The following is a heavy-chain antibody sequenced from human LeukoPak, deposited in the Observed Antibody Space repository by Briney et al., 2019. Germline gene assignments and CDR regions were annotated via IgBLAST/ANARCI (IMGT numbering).Heavy chain of an antibody. CDR3: ARDLMGIAYRGAFYY. CDR1: GFTFSNYW. V-gene: IGHV3-7*03. Sequence: GGSLRLSCAASGFTFSNYWMSWVRQAPGKGLEWVANIKEDGSDKYYVDSVKGRFIISRDNVKNSLYLQMNSLRAEDTAVYYCARDLMGIAYRGAFYYWGQGTLVTVSS. J-gene: IGHJ4*02. D-gene: IGHD6-13*01. CDR2: IKEDGSDK.